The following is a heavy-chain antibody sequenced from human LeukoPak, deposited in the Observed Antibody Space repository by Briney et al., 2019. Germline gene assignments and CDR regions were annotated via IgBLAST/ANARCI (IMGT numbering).Heavy chain of an antibody. V-gene: IGHV1-2*02. CDR3: ATTMVLHYYGMDV. D-gene: IGHD4/OR15-4a*01. J-gene: IGHJ6*02. CDR2: INPNSGGT. CDR1: GYTFTGYY. Sequence: ASAKVSCKASGYTFTGYYMHWVRQAPGQGLEWMGWINPNSGGTNYAQKFQGRVTMTRDTSISTAYMELSRLRSDDTAVYYCATTMVLHYYGMDVWGQGTTVTVSS.